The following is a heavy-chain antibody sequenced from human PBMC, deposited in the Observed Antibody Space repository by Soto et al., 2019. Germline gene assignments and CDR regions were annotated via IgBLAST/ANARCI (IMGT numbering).Heavy chain of an antibody. V-gene: IGHV3-30*03. D-gene: IGHD2-21*01. CDR2: ISYDGSNK. J-gene: IGHJ5*02. CDR1: GFVSNDYD. Sequence: QAQLAESGGGLVQPGRSLRLSCATSGFVSNDYDIHWVRQAPGKGLAWLASISYDGSNKYYADSVKGRFTYSRDNSKNNLSLQITSLRAEDEAVDYCSRGIKGGLDAWGPGTLVTVSS. CDR3: SRGIKGGLDA.